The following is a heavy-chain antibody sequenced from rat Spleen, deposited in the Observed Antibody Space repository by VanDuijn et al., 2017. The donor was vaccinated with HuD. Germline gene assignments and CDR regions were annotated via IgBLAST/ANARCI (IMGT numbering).Heavy chain of an antibody. J-gene: IGHJ3*01. V-gene: IGHV5-29*01. CDR3: ARHGSYYPWFAY. Sequence: EVRLVESGGGLVQPGSPLKLSCAASGFSFSNNWLNWVRQAPGKGLEWVATINPDGSITHYPDTVKGRFTISRDNAKSTLYLQMDSLRSEDTATYYCARHGSYYPWFAYWGQGTLVTVSS. CDR2: INPDGSIT. CDR1: GFSFSNNW. D-gene: IGHD1-12*02.